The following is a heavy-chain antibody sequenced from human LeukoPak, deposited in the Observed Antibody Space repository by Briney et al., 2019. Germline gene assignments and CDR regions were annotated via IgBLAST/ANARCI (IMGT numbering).Heavy chain of an antibody. J-gene: IGHJ6*02. CDR1: GGSISSSSYY. D-gene: IGHD5-18*01. CDR2: IYYSGST. CDR3: ARVFGTTMVTYYYYGMDV. Sequence: PSETLSLTCTVSGGSISSSSYYWGWIRQPPGKGLEWIGSIYYSGSTYYNPSLKSRVTISVDTSKSQFSLKLSSVTAADTAVYYCARVFGTTMVTYYYYGMDVWGQGTTVTVSS. V-gene: IGHV4-39*07.